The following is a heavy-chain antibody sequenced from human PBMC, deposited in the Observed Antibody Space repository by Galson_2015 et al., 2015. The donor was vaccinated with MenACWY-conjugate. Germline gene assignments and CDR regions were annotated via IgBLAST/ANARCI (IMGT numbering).Heavy chain of an antibody. Sequence: SLRLSCAASGFTFTNYAMNWVRQAPGKGLEWVSSIGGSGTTYYADSVKDRFTISRDNSKNIVYLKMNSLRAEDTAIYYCAKANSGGICTSGWACWFDPWGQGSLVIVSS. J-gene: IGHJ5*02. CDR1: GFTFTNYA. CDR2: IGGSGTT. D-gene: IGHD2-15*01. CDR3: AKANSGGICTSGWACWFDP. V-gene: IGHV3-23*01.